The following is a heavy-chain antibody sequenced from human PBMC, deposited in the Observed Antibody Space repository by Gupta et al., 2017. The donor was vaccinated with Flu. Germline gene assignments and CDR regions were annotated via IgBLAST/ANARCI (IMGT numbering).Heavy chain of an antibody. V-gene: IGHV3-30*18. J-gene: IGHJ4*02. D-gene: IGHD1-7*01. CDR3: GKGGLLNVNYAGDY. CDR1: GFTFSSDG. CDR2: ISNDGSNQ. Sequence: SGFTFSSDGMKWVRQAAGKELEWVVVISNDGSNQWFEDDAVDRLSISRNNSKNTLLLRMKNLRPGDTAVYYCGKGGLLNVNYAGDYWGQGTLVTVSS.